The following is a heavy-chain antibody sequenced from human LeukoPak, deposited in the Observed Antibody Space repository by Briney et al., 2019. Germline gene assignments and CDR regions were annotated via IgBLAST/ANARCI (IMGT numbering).Heavy chain of an antibody. D-gene: IGHD6-13*01. CDR2: IFYSGRT. Sequence: SETLSLTCTVSGGSISSYYWNWIRQPSGKGLEWIGYIFYSGRTNYNPSLKSRVTISVDTSKNQFSLKLSSVTAADTAVYYCARDGAAAGSDYWGQGTLVTVSS. J-gene: IGHJ4*02. CDR3: ARDGAAAGSDY. CDR1: GGSISSYY. V-gene: IGHV4-59*12.